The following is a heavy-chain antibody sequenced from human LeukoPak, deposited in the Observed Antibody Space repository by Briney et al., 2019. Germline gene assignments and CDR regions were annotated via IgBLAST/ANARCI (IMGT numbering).Heavy chain of an antibody. CDR3: ARRAIVGATKGAFDI. CDR1: GYSFTSYW. V-gene: IGHV5-51*01. J-gene: IGHJ3*02. CDR2: IYPGDSDT. D-gene: IGHD1-26*01. Sequence: GESLKISCKGSGYSFTSYWIAWVRQMPGKGLEWMGIIYPGDSDTRYSPSFQGQVTISADKSISTAYLQWSSLKASDTAMYYCARRAIVGATKGAFDIWGQGTMVTVSS.